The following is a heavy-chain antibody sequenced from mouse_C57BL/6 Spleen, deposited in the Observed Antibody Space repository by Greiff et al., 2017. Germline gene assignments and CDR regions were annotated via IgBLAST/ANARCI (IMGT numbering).Heavy chain of an antibody. CDR2: INPNNGGT. J-gene: IGHJ4*01. D-gene: IGHD1-1*01. Sequence: VQLQQSGPELVKPGASVKISCKASGYTFTDYYMNWVKQSHGKSLEWIGDINPNNGGTSYNQKFKGKATLTVDKYSRTAYMELRSLTSEDSAVYYCARSDYYYGYAMDYWGQGTTVTVSS. V-gene: IGHV1-26*01. CDR3: ARSDYYYGYAMDY. CDR1: GYTFTDYY.